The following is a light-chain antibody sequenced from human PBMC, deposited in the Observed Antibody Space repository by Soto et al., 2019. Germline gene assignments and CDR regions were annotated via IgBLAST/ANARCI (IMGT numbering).Light chain of an antibody. CDR3: GTWDSRLSGIV. CDR2: DDS. J-gene: IGLJ7*01. Sequence: QSVLTQPPSVSAAPGQKVTISCSGSSSNIGNNYVSWYQQLPGTAPKVLIYDDSKRPSGIPDRFSGSKSGTSATLGITGLQTGDEDNYYCGTWDSRLSGIVFGGGTQLTVL. V-gene: IGLV1-51*01. CDR1: SSNIGNNY.